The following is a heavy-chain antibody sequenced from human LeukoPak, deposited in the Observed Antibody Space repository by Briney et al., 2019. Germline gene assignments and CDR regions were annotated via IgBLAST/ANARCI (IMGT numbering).Heavy chain of an antibody. CDR1: GGSFSGYY. D-gene: IGHD2-15*01. CDR3: ASLEVDSPDY. CDR2: INHSGST. J-gene: IGHJ4*02. V-gene: IGHV4-34*01. Sequence: PSETLSLTCAVYGGSFSGYYWSWIRQPPGKGLEWIGEINHSGSTNYNPSLKSRVTISVDTSKNQFSLKLSSVTAADTAVYYCASLEVDSPDYWGQGTLVTVSS.